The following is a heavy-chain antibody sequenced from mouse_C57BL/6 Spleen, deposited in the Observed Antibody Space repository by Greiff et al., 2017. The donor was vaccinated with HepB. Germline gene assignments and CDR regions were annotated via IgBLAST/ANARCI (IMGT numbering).Heavy chain of an antibody. D-gene: IGHD2-3*01. CDR1: GYTFTSYW. CDR2: IYPSDSET. J-gene: IGHJ2*01. Sequence: VQLQQPGAELVRPGSSVKLSCKASGYTFTSYWMDWVKQRPGQGLEWIGNIYPSDSETHYNQKFKDKATLTVDKSSSTAYMQLSSLTSEDSAVYYCARSDGRYYFDYWGQGTTLTVSS. CDR3: ARSDGRYYFDY. V-gene: IGHV1-61*01.